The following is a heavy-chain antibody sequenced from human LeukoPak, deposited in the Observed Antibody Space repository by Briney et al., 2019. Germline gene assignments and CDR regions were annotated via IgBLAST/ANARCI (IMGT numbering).Heavy chain of an antibody. CDR3: ARVTLGDWPDPYGMDV. D-gene: IGHD2-21*02. CDR1: GYTFTSYG. J-gene: IGHJ6*02. Sequence: ASVKVSCKASGYTFTSYGISWVRRAPGQGLEWMGWISAYNGNTNYAQKLQGRVTMTTDTSTSTAYMELRSLRSDDTAVYYCARVTLGDWPDPYGMDVWGQGTTVTVSS. CDR2: ISAYNGNT. V-gene: IGHV1-18*01.